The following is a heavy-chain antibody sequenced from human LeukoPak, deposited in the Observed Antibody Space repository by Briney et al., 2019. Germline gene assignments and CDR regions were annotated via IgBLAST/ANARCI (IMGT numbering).Heavy chain of an antibody. CDR2: IWNDGSNK. CDR1: GFTFSHYG. J-gene: IGHJ4*02. D-gene: IGHD4-11*01. CDR3: AKDAQRGFDYSNSLEY. Sequence: GGSPRLSCAASGFTFSHYGMHWVRQAPGRGLEWVAVIWNDGSNKYYADSVKGRFTISRDNSQNTVDLHMNSLRAEDTAVYYCAKDAQRGFDYSNSLEYWGQGTLVTVSS. V-gene: IGHV3-33*06.